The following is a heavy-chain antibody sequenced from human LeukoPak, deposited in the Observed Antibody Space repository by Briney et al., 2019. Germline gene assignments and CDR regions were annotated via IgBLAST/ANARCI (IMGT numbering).Heavy chain of an antibody. CDR2: IYHSGST. D-gene: IGHD1-20*01. CDR1: GYSISSGDY. CDR3: GRDPDVTGTTVPNWFDP. J-gene: IGHJ5*02. Sequence: SETLSLTSAVSGYSISSGDYWGWIRQPPGKGLEWIGSIYHSGSTYYNPSLKSRVTISVDTSKNQFSLKLSSVTAADTAVYYCGRDPDVTGTTVPNWFDPWGQGTLVTVSS. V-gene: IGHV4-38-2*02.